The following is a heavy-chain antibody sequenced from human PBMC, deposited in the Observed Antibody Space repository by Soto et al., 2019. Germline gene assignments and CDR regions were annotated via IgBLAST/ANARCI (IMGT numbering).Heavy chain of an antibody. D-gene: IGHD5-12*01. CDR2: VRGNGDPP. V-gene: IGHV3-64D*06. J-gene: IGHJ4*02. CDR1: GFTFSSYA. Sequence: GGSLRLSCSASGFTFSSYAMRWVRQAPGKGLEYVSGVRGNGDPPFYADSVKGRFTISRDNSKNTLYLQMSGLSADDTAVYYCVKSRGGNNFDFFDWGQGALVTVSS. CDR3: VKSRGGNNFDFFD.